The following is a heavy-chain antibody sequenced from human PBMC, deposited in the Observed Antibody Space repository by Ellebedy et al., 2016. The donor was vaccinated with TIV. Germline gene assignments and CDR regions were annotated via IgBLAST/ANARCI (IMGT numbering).Heavy chain of an antibody. CDR2: ISTIT. CDR1: GFTFSTYS. D-gene: IGHD3-10*01. J-gene: IGHJ3*02. Sequence: PGGSLRLSCAASGFTFSTYSLNWVRQAPGKGLEWVLSISTITNYADSVRGRFTISRDNAKNSLYLQMNSLTAEDTAVYYCARQSISPTDAFDIWGQGTVVTVSS. CDR3: ARQSISPTDAFDI. V-gene: IGHV3-21*04.